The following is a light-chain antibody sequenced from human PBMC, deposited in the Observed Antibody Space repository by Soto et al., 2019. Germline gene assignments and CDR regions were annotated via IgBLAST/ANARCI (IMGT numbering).Light chain of an antibody. CDR3: SSYTSSSTLVV. CDR2: DVT. J-gene: IGLJ2*01. Sequence: QCALTQPASVSGSPGQSITISCTGTSSDVGGYNYVSWYQQHPGKAPKLMIYDVTNRPSGVSNRFSGSKSGNTASLTISGLQAEDEADYYCSSYTSSSTLVVFGGGTKPTVL. CDR1: SSDVGGYNY. V-gene: IGLV2-14*01.